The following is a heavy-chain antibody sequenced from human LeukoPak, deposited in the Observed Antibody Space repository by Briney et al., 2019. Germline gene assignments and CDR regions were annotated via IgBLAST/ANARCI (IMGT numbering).Heavy chain of an antibody. V-gene: IGHV3-11*01. J-gene: IGHJ6*02. CDR3: ARDWDYDILTGFPYYGMDV. D-gene: IGHD3-9*01. CDR1: GFTFSDYY. CDR2: ISSSGSTI. Sequence: PGVSLRLSCAASGFTFSDYYMSWIRQAPGKGLEWVSYISSSGSTIYYADSVKGRFTISRDNAKNSLYLQMNSLRAEDTAVYYCARDWDYDILTGFPYYGMDVWGQGTTVTVSS.